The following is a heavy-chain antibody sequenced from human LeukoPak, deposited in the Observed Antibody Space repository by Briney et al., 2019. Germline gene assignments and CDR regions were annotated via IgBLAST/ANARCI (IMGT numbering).Heavy chain of an antibody. Sequence: PGGSLRLSCAAPGFSVSAHYMSWVRQAPGKGLEWVSTLFVGETIDYTDFVKGGFTISRDNAGNTLYLKMNNLSADDTDAYCCAGCRCCSFDYWGQGTQVIVSS. CDR1: GFSVSAHY. D-gene: IGHD2-15*01. J-gene: IGHJ4*02. CDR3: AGCRCCSFDY. CDR2: LFVGETI. V-gene: IGHV3-53*01.